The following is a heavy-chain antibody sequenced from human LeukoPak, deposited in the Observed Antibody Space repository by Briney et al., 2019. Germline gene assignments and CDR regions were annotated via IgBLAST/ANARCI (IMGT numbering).Heavy chain of an antibody. J-gene: IGHJ3*02. CDR2: IYHSGNT. D-gene: IGHD6-13*01. CDR3: AGTYSLYDPFDI. CDR1: NYSISSGYY. V-gene: IGHV4-38-2*02. Sequence: PSETLSLTCTVSNYSISSGYYWAWVRQPPGKGLEWIGNIYHSGNTYYNPSLKSRVSLSVDTSENQFSLKLSSVTAADTAVYYCAGTYSLYDPFDIWGQGTMVTVSS.